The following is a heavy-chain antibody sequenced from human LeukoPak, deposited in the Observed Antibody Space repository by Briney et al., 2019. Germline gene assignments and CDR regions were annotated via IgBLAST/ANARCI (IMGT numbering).Heavy chain of an antibody. CDR3: ARQRGNSRNFDN. J-gene: IGHJ4*02. Sequence: PSETLSLTCTVSGGSIRISSYSWGWIRQPPGKGLEWIGSIDYSGSTYYNPSLKSRVTIFVDTSKSQFSLNLSSVTAADTAVYHCARQRGNSRNFDNWGQGTLVTVSS. CDR2: IDYSGST. V-gene: IGHV4-39*01. CDR1: GGSIRISSYS. D-gene: IGHD4-23*01.